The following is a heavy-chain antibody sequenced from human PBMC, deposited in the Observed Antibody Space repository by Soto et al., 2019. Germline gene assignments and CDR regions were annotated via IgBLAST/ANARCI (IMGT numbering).Heavy chain of an antibody. CDR3: ARGAFIVATIPDRFDP. Sequence: SVKVSCKASGYTFTSYAISWVRQAPGQGLEWMGGIIPIFGTANYAQKFQGRVTITADKSTSTAYMELSSLRTEDTAVYYCARGAFIVATIPDRFDPWGQGTLVTVSS. V-gene: IGHV1-69*06. J-gene: IGHJ5*02. D-gene: IGHD5-12*01. CDR1: GYTFTSYA. CDR2: IIPIFGTA.